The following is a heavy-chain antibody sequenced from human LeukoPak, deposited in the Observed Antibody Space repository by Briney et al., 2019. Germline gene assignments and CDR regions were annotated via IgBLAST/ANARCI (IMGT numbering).Heavy chain of an antibody. J-gene: IGHJ4*02. CDR1: GGSISSYY. D-gene: IGHD1-26*01. CDR2: IYYSGST. V-gene: IGHV4-59*01. CDR3: ARVSIVGATFDY. Sequence: SETLSLTCTVSGGSISSYYWSWIRQPPGKGLEWIGYIYYSGSTNYNPSLKSRVTISVDTSKNQFSLKLSSVTAADTAVYYCARVSIVGATFDYWGQGTLVTVSS.